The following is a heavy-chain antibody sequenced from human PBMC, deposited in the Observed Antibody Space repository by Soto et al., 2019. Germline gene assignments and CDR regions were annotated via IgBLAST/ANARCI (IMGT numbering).Heavy chain of an antibody. D-gene: IGHD3-9*01. V-gene: IGHV1-46*03. CDR2: INPSGGST. CDR1: GYTFTSYY. Sequence: ASVKVSCKASGYTFTSYYMHWVRQAPGQGLEWMGIINPSGGSTSYAQKFQGRVTMTRDTSTSTVYMELSSLRSEDTAVYYCARGFLPRKYYDILTGYYSIDYWGQGTLVTV. CDR3: ARGFLPRKYYDILTGYYSIDY. J-gene: IGHJ4*02.